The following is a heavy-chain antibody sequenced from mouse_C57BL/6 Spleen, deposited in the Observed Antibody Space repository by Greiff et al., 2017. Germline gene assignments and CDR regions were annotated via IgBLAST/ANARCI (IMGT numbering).Heavy chain of an antibody. D-gene: IGHD2-1*01. CDR3: ASGNYFLRAMDY. Sequence: QVQLKESGAELARPGASVKLSCKASGYTFTSYGISWVKQRTGQGLEWIGEIYPRSGNTYYNEKFKGKATLTADKSSSTAYMELRSLTSEDSAVYFCASGNYFLRAMDYWGQGTSVTVSS. CDR2: IYPRSGNT. V-gene: IGHV1-81*01. J-gene: IGHJ4*01. CDR1: GYTFTSYG.